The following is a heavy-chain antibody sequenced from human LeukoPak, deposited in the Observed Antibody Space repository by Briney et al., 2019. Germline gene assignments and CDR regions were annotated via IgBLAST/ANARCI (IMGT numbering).Heavy chain of an antibody. D-gene: IGHD6-19*01. CDR3: ARAPSGWNFDC. V-gene: IGHV3-66*01. CDR1: GITVGSSY. CDR2: TYSGGAT. Sequence: PGGSLRLSCAASGITVGSSYMSWVRQAPGKGLEWVSATYSGGATYYADSAKGRFTISRDNSKNTLYLQMNSLRVEDTAVYYCARAPSGWNFDCWGQGALVTVST. J-gene: IGHJ4*02.